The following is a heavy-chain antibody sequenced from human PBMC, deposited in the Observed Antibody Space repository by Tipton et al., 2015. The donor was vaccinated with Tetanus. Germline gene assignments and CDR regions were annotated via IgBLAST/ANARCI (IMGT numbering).Heavy chain of an antibody. V-gene: IGHV4-30-4*08. D-gene: IGHD5-12*01. CDR1: GGSVSGGDYH. Sequence: TLSLTCTVSGGSVSGGDYHWSWIRQPPGKGLEWIGYIYDSGSTYYNPSLKSRVTISVDTSKNQFSLKLDSVTAADAAVYYCARPGVGGYTGYYFDFWGQGTVVTVSS. J-gene: IGHJ4*02. CDR2: IYDSGST. CDR3: ARPGVGGYTGYYFDF.